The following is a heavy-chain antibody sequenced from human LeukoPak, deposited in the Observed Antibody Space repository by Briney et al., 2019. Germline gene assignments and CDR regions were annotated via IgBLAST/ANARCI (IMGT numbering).Heavy chain of an antibody. Sequence: GGSLRLSCAASGFTFSSYAMHWVRQAPRKGLEWVSAISGSGGSTYYADSVKGRFTISRDNSKNTLYLQMNSLRAEDTAVYYCAGHYDFWSGYVFDYWGQGTLVTVSS. J-gene: IGHJ4*02. CDR2: ISGSGGST. CDR3: AGHYDFWSGYVFDY. D-gene: IGHD3-3*01. V-gene: IGHV3-23*01. CDR1: GFTFSSYA.